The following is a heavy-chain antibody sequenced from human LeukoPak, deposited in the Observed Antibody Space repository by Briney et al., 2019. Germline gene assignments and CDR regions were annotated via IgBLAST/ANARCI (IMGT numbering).Heavy chain of an antibody. D-gene: IGHD5-12*01. Sequence: SETLSLTCIVSNVSVGSGAYYWTWIRQHPGKGLEWIGYIYYSGSTYFSPSLKSRVSMSVDTSKNQFSLRLTSVTAADTAVYFCAAKGGGYDYRYWGQGTLVTVSS. J-gene: IGHJ4*02. CDR1: NVSVGSGAYY. V-gene: IGHV4-31*03. CDR3: AAKGGGYDYRY. CDR2: IYYSGST.